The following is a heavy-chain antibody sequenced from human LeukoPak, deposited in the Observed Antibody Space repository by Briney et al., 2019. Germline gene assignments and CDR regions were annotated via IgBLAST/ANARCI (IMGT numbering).Heavy chain of an antibody. V-gene: IGHV3-11*04. CDR3: ARDVADGEQQLFYYYYYMDV. D-gene: IGHD6-13*01. Sequence: GGSLRLSCAASGFTFRDYYMAWIRQAPGKGLEWVSHISSSVTTVYYADSVRGRFTLSRDNAKNSVSLQMNSLRAEDTAVYYCARDVADGEQQLFYYYYYMDVWGKGTTVTVSS. CDR2: ISSSVTTV. CDR1: GFTFRDYY. J-gene: IGHJ6*03.